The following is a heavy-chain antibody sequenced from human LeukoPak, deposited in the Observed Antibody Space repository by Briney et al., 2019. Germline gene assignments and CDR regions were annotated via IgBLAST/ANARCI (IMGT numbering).Heavy chain of an antibody. CDR1: GYTFTSYG. CDR3: ARVKRSAVAGTPQDY. D-gene: IGHD6-19*01. V-gene: IGHV1-18*01. Sequence: GASVKVSCKASGYTFTSYGISWVRQAPGQGLEWMGWISAYNGNTNYAQKFQGRVTMTTDTSTSTAYMEPRSLRSDDTAVYYCARVKRSAVAGTPQDYWGQGTLVTVSS. J-gene: IGHJ4*02. CDR2: ISAYNGNT.